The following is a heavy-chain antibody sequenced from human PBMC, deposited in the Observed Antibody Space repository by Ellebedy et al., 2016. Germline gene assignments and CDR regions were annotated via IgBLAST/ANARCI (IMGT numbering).Heavy chain of an antibody. V-gene: IGHV6-1*01. CDR2: TYYRSKWFH. Sequence: SQTLSLTCGISGDSVSSDTVAWNWIRQSPSRVLEWLGRTYYRSKWFHDYAVSVQSRISITADTSKNQFPLQLISVIPEDTAVYYCARDQSLGELDYWGQGTLVTVSS. D-gene: IGHD3-10*01. J-gene: IGHJ4*02. CDR3: ARDQSLGELDY. CDR1: GDSVSSDTVA.